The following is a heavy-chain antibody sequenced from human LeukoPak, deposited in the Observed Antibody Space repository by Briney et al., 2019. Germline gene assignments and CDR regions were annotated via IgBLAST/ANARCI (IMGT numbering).Heavy chain of an antibody. CDR3: ARDPAFDI. CDR1: GFTFSSYS. V-gene: IGHV3-48*01. CDR2: ISSSSSTI. Sequence: PGGSLRLSCAASGFTFSSYSMNWVRQAPGKGLEWVSYISSSSSTIYYADSVKGRFTISRDNAKNSLYLQMNSPRAEDTAVYYCARDPAFDIWGQGTMVTVSS. J-gene: IGHJ3*02.